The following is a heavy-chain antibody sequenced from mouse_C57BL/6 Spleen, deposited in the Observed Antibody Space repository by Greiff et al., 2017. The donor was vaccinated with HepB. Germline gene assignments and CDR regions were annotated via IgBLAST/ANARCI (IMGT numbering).Heavy chain of an antibody. Sequence: VQLQQPGAELVKPGASVKMSCKASGYTFTSYWITWVKQRTGQGLEWIGDIYPGSGSTNYNEKFKSKATLTVDTSSSTAYMQLSSLTSEDAAVYVCARLFYDYDGFAYWGQGTLVTVSA. V-gene: IGHV1-55*01. D-gene: IGHD2-4*01. CDR2: IYPGSGST. J-gene: IGHJ3*01. CDR3: ARLFYDYDGFAY. CDR1: GYTFTSYW.